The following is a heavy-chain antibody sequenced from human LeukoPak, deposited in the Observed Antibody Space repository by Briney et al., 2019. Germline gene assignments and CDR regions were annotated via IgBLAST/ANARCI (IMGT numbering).Heavy chain of an antibody. V-gene: IGHV3-30*02. Sequence: GGSLRLSCAASGFTFSSYGMHWVRQAPGKGLEGVAFIRDDGSNKYYADSVKGRFTISRGNSKNTLYLQMNSLRAEDTAVYYCAKDPQFDPWGQGTLVTVSS. CDR2: IRDDGSNK. J-gene: IGHJ5*02. CDR1: GFTFSSYG. CDR3: AKDPQFDP.